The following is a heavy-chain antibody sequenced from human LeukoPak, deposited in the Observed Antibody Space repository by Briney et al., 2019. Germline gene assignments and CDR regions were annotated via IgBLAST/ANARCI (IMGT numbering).Heavy chain of an antibody. CDR1: GFTFSSYW. CDR2: INSDGSST. Sequence: GGSLRLSCAASGFTFSSYWMHWVRQAPGKGLVWVSRINSDGSSTSYADSVMGRFTISRDNAKNTLYLQMNSLRAEDTAVYYCAREAREFYYYYYYGMDVWGQGTTVTVSS. D-gene: IGHD3-10*01. V-gene: IGHV3-74*01. CDR3: AREAREFYYYYYYGMDV. J-gene: IGHJ6*02.